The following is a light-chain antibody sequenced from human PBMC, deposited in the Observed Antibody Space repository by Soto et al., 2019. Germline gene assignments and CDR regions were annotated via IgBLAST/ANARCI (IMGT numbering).Light chain of an antibody. J-gene: IGKJ1*01. V-gene: IGKV3-15*01. CDR1: QSVSNN. CDR3: QQYNNWPPWT. CDR2: GAS. Sequence: EIVLPQSPGTLCLSPGQSASLSCRAIQSVSNNYLAWYQQKPGQAPRLLIYGASSRATGIPARFSGSGSGTEFTLTISSLQSEDFAVYYCQQYNNWPPWTFGQGTKVDIK.